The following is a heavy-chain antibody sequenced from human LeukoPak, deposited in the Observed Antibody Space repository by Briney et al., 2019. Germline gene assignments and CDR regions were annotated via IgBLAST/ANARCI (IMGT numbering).Heavy chain of an antibody. V-gene: IGHV4-34*01. Sequence: SETLSLTCAVYGGSFSGYYWSWIRQPPGKGLEWIGEINHSGSTNYNPSLKSRVTMSVDTSKNHFSLNLNSVTAADTAVYYCARDGDYHYFDYWGQGTLVTVSS. CDR2: INHSGST. CDR3: ARDGDYHYFDY. CDR1: GGSFSGYY. J-gene: IGHJ4*02. D-gene: IGHD4-17*01.